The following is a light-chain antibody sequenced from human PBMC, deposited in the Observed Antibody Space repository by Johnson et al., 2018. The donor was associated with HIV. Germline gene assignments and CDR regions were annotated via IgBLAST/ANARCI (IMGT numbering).Light chain of an antibody. CDR1: SSKIGNNY. CDR3: GTWDSSLSAGGV. Sequence: QLVLTQPPSVSAAPGQKVTISCSGSSSKIGNNYVSWYQQLPGTAPKLLIYENNKRPSGIPDRFSGSKSGTSATLDITGLQTGDEADYYCGTWDSSLSAGGVFGTGTKVTVL. CDR2: ENN. V-gene: IGLV1-51*02. J-gene: IGLJ1*01.